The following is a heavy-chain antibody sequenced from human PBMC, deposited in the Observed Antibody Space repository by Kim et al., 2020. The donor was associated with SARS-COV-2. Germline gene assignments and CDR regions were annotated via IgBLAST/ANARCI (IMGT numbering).Heavy chain of an antibody. V-gene: IGHV3-33*01. CDR1: GFTFSSYG. D-gene: IGHD3-3*01. J-gene: IGHJ4*02. CDR3: ARDPVLRFLEWLLDY. CDR2: IWYDGSNK. Sequence: GGSLRLSCAASGFTFSSYGMHWVRQAPGKGLEWVAVIWYDGSNKYYADSVKGRFTISRDNSKNTLYLQMNSLRAEDTAVYYCARDPVLRFLEWLLDYWGQGTLVTVSS.